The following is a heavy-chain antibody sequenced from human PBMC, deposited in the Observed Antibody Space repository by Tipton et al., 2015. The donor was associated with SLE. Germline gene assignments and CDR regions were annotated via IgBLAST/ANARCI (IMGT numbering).Heavy chain of an antibody. J-gene: IGHJ6*02. CDR3: AKGLSTVTKGPSSYGMDV. CDR1: GFTFSSYA. D-gene: IGHD4-17*01. V-gene: IGHV3-23*01. CDR2: ISGSGGST. Sequence: SLRLSCAASGFTFSSYAMSWVRQAPGKGLEWVSAISGSGGSTYYADSVKGRFTISRDNSKNTLYLQMNSLRAEDTAVYYCAKGLSTVTKGPSSYGMDVWGQGTTVTVSS.